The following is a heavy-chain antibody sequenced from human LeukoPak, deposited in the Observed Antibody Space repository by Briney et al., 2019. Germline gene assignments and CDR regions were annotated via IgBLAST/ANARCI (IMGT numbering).Heavy chain of an antibody. V-gene: IGHV4-31*03. J-gene: IGHJ3*02. Sequence: SQTLSLTCNVSGVSVSDGRYYWTWIRQHPAKGLEWFGYKYYTGSAKYNPSLKSRLTISVDTSKNQFSLQLSSVTAADTATYYCATPYCSSISCLDVFNMWGQGTRVTVSS. D-gene: IGHD2-2*01. CDR1: GVSVSDGRYY. CDR3: ATPYCSSISCLDVFNM. CDR2: KYYTGSA.